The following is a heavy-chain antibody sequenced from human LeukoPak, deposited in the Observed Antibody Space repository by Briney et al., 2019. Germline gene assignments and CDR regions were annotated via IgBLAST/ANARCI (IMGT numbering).Heavy chain of an antibody. CDR3: TRGAGWLIDY. J-gene: IGHJ4*02. CDR1: GGSINSTTYY. V-gene: IGHV4-39*07. CDR2: VYSTGST. D-gene: IGHD3-16*01. Sequence: SETLSLTCSVSGGSINSTTYYWGWLRQPPGKGLEWIGNVYSTGSTYYNPSLKSRVTISADTSKNQFSLKLNSLTTADTAVYYCTRGAGWLIDYWGQGILVTVSS.